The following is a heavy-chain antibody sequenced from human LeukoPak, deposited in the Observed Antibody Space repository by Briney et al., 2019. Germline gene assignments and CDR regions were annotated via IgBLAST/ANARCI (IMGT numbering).Heavy chain of an antibody. J-gene: IGHJ4*02. Sequence: GGSLRLSCASSGFTFSFHWMHWVRQAPGKGLVWVSRINNDGRSTSYAGSVKGRFTISRDNAKNTLYLQMNSLRAEDTAVYYCARDNEYCTGGTCRLDYWGQGALVTVSS. D-gene: IGHD2-15*01. CDR2: INNDGRST. CDR3: ARDNEYCTGGTCRLDY. V-gene: IGHV3-74*01. CDR1: GFTFSFHW.